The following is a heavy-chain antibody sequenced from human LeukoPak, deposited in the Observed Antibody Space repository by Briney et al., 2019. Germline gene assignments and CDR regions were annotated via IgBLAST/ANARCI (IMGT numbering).Heavy chain of an antibody. Sequence: GGSLRLSCTVSGFTVSSNSMSWVRQAPGKGLEWVSVIYSDNTHYSDAVKGQFTISRDNSKITLYIQMHSLRAEDTAVYYCARRAGAYSHPYDYWGQGTLVTVSS. D-gene: IGHD4/OR15-4a*01. V-gene: IGHV3-53*01. CDR1: GFTVSSNS. CDR2: IYSDNT. CDR3: ARRAGAYSHPYDY. J-gene: IGHJ4*02.